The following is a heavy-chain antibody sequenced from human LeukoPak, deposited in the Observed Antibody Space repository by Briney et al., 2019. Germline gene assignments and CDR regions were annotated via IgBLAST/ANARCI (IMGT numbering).Heavy chain of an antibody. CDR3: ARESPSTFYFDY. D-gene: IGHD1-1*01. CDR2: IKVYGDTT. CDR1: GNTFISFH. J-gene: IGHJ4*02. Sequence: ASVKVSCKASGNTFISFHIHWVRQAPGQGLEYMGIIKVYGDTTIYAQRFQGRITMTRDTSTSTVYMELSSLNSEDTAVYYCARESPSTFYFDYWGQGTLVTVSS. V-gene: IGHV1-46*01.